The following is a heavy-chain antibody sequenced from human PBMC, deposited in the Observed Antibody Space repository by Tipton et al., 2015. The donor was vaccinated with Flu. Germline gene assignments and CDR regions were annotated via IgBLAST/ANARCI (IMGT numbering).Heavy chain of an antibody. D-gene: IGHD3-16*01. CDR1: GFSFSTYW. J-gene: IGHJ6*02. CDR3: ARVQGDYYYYAMDV. CDR2: MNQDGSDK. V-gene: IGHV3-7*01. Sequence: GSLRLSCSVSGFSFSTYWMTWVRQVPGKGLEWVASMNQDGSDKYYLESVRGRFTVSRDNTRSSLFLQLNSLRADDTAMYYCARVQGDYYYYAMDVWDQGP.